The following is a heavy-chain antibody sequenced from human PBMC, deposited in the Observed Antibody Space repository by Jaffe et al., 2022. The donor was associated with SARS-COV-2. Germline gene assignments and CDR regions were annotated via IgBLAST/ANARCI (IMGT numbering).Heavy chain of an antibody. CDR1: GGSISSGGYY. D-gene: IGHD6-6*01. CDR2: IYDGGST. Sequence: QVQLQESGPGLVKPSQTLSLTCTVSGGSISSGGYYWTWIRQPSGKGLEWIGRIYDGGSTNYNPSLKSRVTISVDTSKNQFSLKLTSVTAADTAVYYCARKAYSSSGGMDVWGQGTTVTVSS. V-gene: IGHV4-61*02. CDR3: ARKAYSSSGGMDV. J-gene: IGHJ6*02.